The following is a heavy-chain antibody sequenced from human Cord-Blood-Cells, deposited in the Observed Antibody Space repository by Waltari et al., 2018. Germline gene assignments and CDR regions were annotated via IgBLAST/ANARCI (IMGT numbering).Heavy chain of an antibody. J-gene: IGHJ4*02. D-gene: IGHD3-3*01. CDR3: ARDREYYDFWSGSFDY. V-gene: IGHV3-30-3*01. CDR1: GFTFSSYA. Sequence: QVQLVESGGGVVQPGRSLRLSCAASGFTFSSYAMHWVRQAPGKGLEWVAVISYDGSNKYYADSVKGRFTISRDNYKNTLYLQMNSLRAEDTAVYYCARDREYYDFWSGSFDYWGQGTLVTVSS. CDR2: ISYDGSNK.